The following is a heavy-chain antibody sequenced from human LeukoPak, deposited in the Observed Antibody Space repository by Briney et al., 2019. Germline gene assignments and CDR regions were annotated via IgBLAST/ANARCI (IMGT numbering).Heavy chain of an antibody. Sequence: GGSLILSCAASGFTFSSYWMSWVRQAPGKGLEWVANIKQDGSEKYYVDSVKGRFTISRDSAKNSLYLQMNSLRAEDTAVYYCAREGLFGELDGHPCDIWGQGTMGTVSS. V-gene: IGHV3-7*01. J-gene: IGHJ3*02. CDR1: GFTFSSYW. CDR3: AREGLFGELDGHPCDI. CDR2: IKQDGSEK. D-gene: IGHD3-10*02.